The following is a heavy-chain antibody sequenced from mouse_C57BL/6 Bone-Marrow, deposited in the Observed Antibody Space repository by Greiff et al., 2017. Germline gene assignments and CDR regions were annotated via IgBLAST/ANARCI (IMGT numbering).Heavy chain of an antibody. V-gene: IGHV3-6*01. CDR1: GYSITSGYY. CDR2: ISYDGSN. CDR3: AKLTGEFDY. J-gene: IGHJ2*01. Sequence: EVKLQESGPGLVKPSQSLSLTCSVTGYSITSGYYWNWIRQFPGNKLEWMGYISYDGSNNYNPSLKNRISITRDTSKNQFFLKLNSVTTEDTATYYCAKLTGEFDYWGQGTTLTVSS.